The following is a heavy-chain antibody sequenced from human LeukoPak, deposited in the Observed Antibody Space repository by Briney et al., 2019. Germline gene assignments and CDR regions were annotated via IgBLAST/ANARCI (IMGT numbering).Heavy chain of an antibody. V-gene: IGHV3-23*01. CDR2: SGSAGST. CDR1: GFTFSRYS. Sequence: PRGSPRLSRAASGFTFSRYSMNWVRQAPGRGLKWVSGSGSAGSTYYADAVNGRLSLSSDNSKTTLYLQMMSQRADDASVYYCAADFWSGYYPFYWGQGTLVTVSS. J-gene: IGHJ4*02. CDR3: AADFWSGYYPFY. D-gene: IGHD3-3*01.